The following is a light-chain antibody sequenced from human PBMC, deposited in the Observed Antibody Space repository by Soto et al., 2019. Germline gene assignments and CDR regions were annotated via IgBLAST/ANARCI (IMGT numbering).Light chain of an antibody. CDR1: SRDVGSYDL. Sequence: QSALTQPASVSGSPGQSITISCTGTSRDVGSYDLVSWYQHHPGKAPKLMIYEGTKRPSGVSNRFSGSKSGNTASLAISGLQAEDEADYYCCSYAGSTTYVFGTGNKGTFL. J-gene: IGLJ1*01. V-gene: IGLV2-23*01. CDR2: EGT. CDR3: CSYAGSTTYV.